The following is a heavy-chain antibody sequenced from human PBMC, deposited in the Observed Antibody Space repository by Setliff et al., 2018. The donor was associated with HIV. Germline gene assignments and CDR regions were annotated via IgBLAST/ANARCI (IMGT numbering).Heavy chain of an antibody. J-gene: IGHJ6*03. V-gene: IGHV4-34*01. D-gene: IGHD2-2*01. CDR3: ARGVIVVPAALDYYYYMEV. Sequence: PSETLSLTCAVYGGSFSGYYWSWVRQPPGKGLEWIGEINHSGRNNCSPSLKSRVTISVDTSKNQFSLKLRSVTAADTAVYYCARGVIVVPAALDYYYYMEVWGKGTTVTVSS. CDR2: INHSGRN. CDR1: GGSFSGYY.